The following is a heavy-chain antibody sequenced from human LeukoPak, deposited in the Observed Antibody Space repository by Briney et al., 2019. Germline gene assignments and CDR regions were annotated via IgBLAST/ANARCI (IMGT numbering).Heavy chain of an antibody. CDR2: ITAGNGNT. CDR3: PRDLARGHSYGYNAFHI. D-gene: IGHD5-18*01. J-gene: IGHJ3*02. Sequence: ASVKVSCKAAGYNFNSYGIGWVRQAPRQRLEWMGWITAGNGNTNYSQKVQGRVTITTDTTTSTAYIVRRSRMPDAPAANCSPRDLARGHSYGYNAFHIWGQGPMVTVSS. CDR1: GYNFNSYG. V-gene: IGHV1-18*01.